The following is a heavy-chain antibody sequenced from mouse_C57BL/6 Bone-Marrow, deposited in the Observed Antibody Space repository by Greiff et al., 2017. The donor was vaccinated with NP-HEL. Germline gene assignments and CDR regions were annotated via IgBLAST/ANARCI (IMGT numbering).Heavy chain of an antibody. CDR1: GYTFTSYW. V-gene: IGHV1-64*01. J-gene: IGHJ1*03. CDR3: ARRYYGSSYRWYFDV. D-gene: IGHD1-1*01. Sequence: VKLQQPGAELVKPGASVKLSCKASGYTFTSYWMHWVKQRPGQGLEWIGMIHPNSGSTNYNEKFKSKATLTVDKSSSTAYMQLSSLTSEDSAVYYCARRYYGSSYRWYFDVWGTGTTVTVSS. CDR2: IHPNSGST.